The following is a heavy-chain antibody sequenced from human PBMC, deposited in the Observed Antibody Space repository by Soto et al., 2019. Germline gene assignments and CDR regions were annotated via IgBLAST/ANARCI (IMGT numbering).Heavy chain of an antibody. CDR3: ARLFFRTVEMATIQSA. Sequence: QVQLVQSGAEVKKPGSSVKVSCKASGGTFSSYAISWVRQAPGQGLEWMGGIIPIFGTANYAQKFQGRVTITADKFPSTAYMELSSLRSEDKAVYYCARLFFRTVEMATIQSAWGQGTLVTVPS. D-gene: IGHD5-12*01. J-gene: IGHJ5*01. V-gene: IGHV1-69*06. CDR1: GGTFSSYA. CDR2: IIPIFGTA.